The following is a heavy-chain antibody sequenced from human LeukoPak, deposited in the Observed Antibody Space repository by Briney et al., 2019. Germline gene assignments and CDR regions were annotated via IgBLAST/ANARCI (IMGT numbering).Heavy chain of an antibody. CDR1: GFTFSSYG. V-gene: IGHV3-23*01. CDR2: ISGNGDKT. CDR3: AKDAPTVTSSNY. Sequence: PGGSLRLSCAASGFTFSSYGMSRVRQAPGKGLEWVSAISGNGDKTYFADSVKGRFTISRDKSKNTVYLQMNSLRAEDTAVYYCAKDAPTVTSSNYWGQGTLVTVSS. J-gene: IGHJ4*02. D-gene: IGHD4-17*01.